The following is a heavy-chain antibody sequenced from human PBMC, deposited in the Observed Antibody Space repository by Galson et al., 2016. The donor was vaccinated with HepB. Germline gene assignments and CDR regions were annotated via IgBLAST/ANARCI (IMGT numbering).Heavy chain of an antibody. Sequence: SLRLSCAASGFTFSSYEMNWVRQAPGKGLEWASYISSSGSTIYYADSVKGRFTISRDNAKNSLYLQMNSLRAEDAAVYYCARENSYGYYYFYGVDVWGQGTTVTVSS. J-gene: IGHJ6*02. CDR3: ARENSYGYYYFYGVDV. CDR2: ISSSGSTI. D-gene: IGHD5-18*01. CDR1: GFTFSSYE. V-gene: IGHV3-48*03.